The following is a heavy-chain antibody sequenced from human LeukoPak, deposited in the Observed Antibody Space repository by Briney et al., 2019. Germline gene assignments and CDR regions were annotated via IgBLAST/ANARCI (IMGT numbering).Heavy chain of an antibody. CDR2: IYGGGNT. J-gene: IGHJ4*02. CDR3: AKEGQQLATAWDY. V-gene: IGHV3-53*01. CDR1: GFTVSNNY. D-gene: IGHD6-13*01. Sequence: GGSLRLSCAASGFTVSNNYMSWVRQAPGRGLEWVSVIYGGGNTYYADSVKGRFTISRDNSKNTLYLQMNSLRAEDTAVYYCAKEGQQLATAWDYWGQGTLVTVSS.